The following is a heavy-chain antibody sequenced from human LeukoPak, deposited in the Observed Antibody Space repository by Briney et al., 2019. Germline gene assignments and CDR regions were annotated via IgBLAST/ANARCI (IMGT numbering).Heavy chain of an antibody. J-gene: IGHJ4*02. CDR2: INHSGST. V-gene: IGHV4-34*01. CDR3: ARSRRDGYGGYYFDY. Sequence: PSETLSLTCAVYGGSFSGYYWSWIRQPPGKGLEWIGEINHSGSTNYNPSLKSRVTISVDTSKNQFSLKLSSVTAADTAVYYCARSRRDGYGGYYFDYWGQGTLVTVSS. CDR1: GGSFSGYY. D-gene: IGHD5-24*01.